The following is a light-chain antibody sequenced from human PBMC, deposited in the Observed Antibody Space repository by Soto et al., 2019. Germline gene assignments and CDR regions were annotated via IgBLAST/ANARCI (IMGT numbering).Light chain of an antibody. CDR1: QSLSINY. Sequence: PGERATLSCRASQSLSINYVAWYQQRPGQAPRLLIYAASSRAAGIPDRFSGSGSGTDFTLDISRLEPEDFAVYYCQEYENTPGTFGRGTLLEIK. J-gene: IGKJ5*01. V-gene: IGKV3-20*01. CDR3: QEYENTPGT. CDR2: AAS.